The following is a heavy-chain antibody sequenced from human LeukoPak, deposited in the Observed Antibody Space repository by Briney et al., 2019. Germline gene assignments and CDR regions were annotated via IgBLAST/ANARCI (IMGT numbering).Heavy chain of an antibody. CDR1: GYTFTGYY. CDR3: VRGATVASPDY. D-gene: IGHD6-19*01. Sequence: ASVKVSCKASGYTFTGYYMHWVRQAPGQGLEWMGWINPNSGGTNYARKFQGRVTMTRDTSISTAYMELSRLRSDDTAVYYCVRGATVASPDYWGQGTLVTVSS. V-gene: IGHV1-2*02. J-gene: IGHJ4*02. CDR2: INPNSGGT.